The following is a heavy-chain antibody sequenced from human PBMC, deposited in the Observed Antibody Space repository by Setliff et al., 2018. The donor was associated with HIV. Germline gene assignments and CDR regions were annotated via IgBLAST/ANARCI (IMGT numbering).Heavy chain of an antibody. CDR3: AKGYTYFDY. J-gene: IGHJ4*02. Sequence: GSLRLSCAASGFTFSSYSMNWVRQAPGKGLEWVSCISSSSSYIYYADSVKGRFTISRDKSKNTLYLQVNSLRAADTAVYYCAKGYTYFDYWGQGTPVTVSS. CDR2: ISSSSSYI. D-gene: IGHD1-1*01. V-gene: IGHV3-21*04. CDR1: GFTFSSYS.